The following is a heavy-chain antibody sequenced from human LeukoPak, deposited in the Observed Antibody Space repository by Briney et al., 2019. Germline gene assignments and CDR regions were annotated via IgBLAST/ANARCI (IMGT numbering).Heavy chain of an antibody. CDR3: AKASLQDSVVVTAFDY. Sequence: GGSLRLSCAASGFTFSSYEMNWLRQAPGQGLEWVSYINSSNRTIYYADSGKVPSTISKDNAKNSLYLEMNRLRAEDTAVYYCAKASLQDSVVVTAFDYWGQGTLVTVSS. V-gene: IGHV3-48*03. CDR2: INSSNRTI. D-gene: IGHD2-21*02. J-gene: IGHJ4*02. CDR1: GFTFSSYE.